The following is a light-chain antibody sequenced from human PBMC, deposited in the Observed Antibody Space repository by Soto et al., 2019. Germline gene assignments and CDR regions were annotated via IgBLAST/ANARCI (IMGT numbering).Light chain of an antibody. CDR1: QSISSW. CDR2: DAS. Sequence: GDRVTITRRASQSISSWLAWYQQKPGKATQLLIYDASSLESGVPSRFRGSGSGTEFTLTISSLQPDDFATYYCQQYDSYSSWPFGQGTKVEIK. CDR3: QQYDSYSSWP. V-gene: IGKV1-5*01. J-gene: IGKJ1*01.